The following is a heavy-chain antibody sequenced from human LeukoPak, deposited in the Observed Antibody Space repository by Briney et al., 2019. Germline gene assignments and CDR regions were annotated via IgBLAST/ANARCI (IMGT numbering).Heavy chain of an antibody. CDR3: ARENIVVVPAALEYYFDY. Sequence: GASVKVFCKASGYTFTSYYMHWVRQAPGQGLEWMGIINPSGGSTSYAQKFQGRVTMTRDTSTSTVYMELCSLRSGDTAVYYGARENIVVVPAALEYYFDYWGQGTLVTVSS. CDR2: INPSGGST. D-gene: IGHD2-2*01. CDR1: GYTFTSYY. J-gene: IGHJ4*02. V-gene: IGHV1-46*01.